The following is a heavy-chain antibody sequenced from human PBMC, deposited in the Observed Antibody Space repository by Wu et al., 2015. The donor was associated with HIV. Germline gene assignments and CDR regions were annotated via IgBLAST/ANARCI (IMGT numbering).Heavy chain of an antibody. V-gene: IGHV1-69*13. Sequence: QVQLVQSGAEVKKPGSSVKVSCKASGGTFSSYAISWVRQAPGQGLEWMGRIIPIFGTANYAQKFQGRVTITADESTSTAYMELSSLRSEDTAVYYCAREGNSSGYDFYYYYYGMDVWGQGTTVTVSS. CDR2: IIPIFGTA. D-gene: IGHD5-12*01. CDR1: GGTFSSYA. J-gene: IGHJ6*02. CDR3: AREGNSSGYDFYYYYYGMDV.